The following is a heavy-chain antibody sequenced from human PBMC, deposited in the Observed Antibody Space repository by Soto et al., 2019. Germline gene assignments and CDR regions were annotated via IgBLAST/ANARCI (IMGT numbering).Heavy chain of an antibody. Sequence: SETLSLTCAVSSGSISSSNWWSWVRQPPGKGLEWIGEIYHSGSTNYNPSLKSRVTISVDKSKNQFSLKLSSVTAADTAVYYCSRMVRGVTPYFDYWGQGTLVTVSS. CDR2: IYHSGST. D-gene: IGHD3-10*01. CDR1: SGSISSSNW. J-gene: IGHJ4*02. V-gene: IGHV4-4*02. CDR3: SRMVRGVTPYFDY.